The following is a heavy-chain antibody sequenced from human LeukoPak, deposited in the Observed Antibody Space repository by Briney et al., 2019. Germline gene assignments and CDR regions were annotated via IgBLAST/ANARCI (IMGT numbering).Heavy chain of an antibody. V-gene: IGHV3-23*01. CDR3: AKANLGYCSSTSCYNFDY. D-gene: IGHD2-2*01. CDR2: ISGSGGST. Sequence: GGSLRLSCAASGFTFSSYAMSWVRQAPGKGLEWVSAISGSGGSTYYADSVKGRFTISRDNSKNTLYLQMNSLRAEDTAVYHCAKANLGYCSSTSCYNFDYWGQGTLVTVSS. CDR1: GFTFSSYA. J-gene: IGHJ4*02.